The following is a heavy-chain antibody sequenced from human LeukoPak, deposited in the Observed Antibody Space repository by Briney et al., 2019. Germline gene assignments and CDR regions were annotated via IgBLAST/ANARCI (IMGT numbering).Heavy chain of an antibody. CDR3: ASGIAAAGTLGDY. D-gene: IGHD6-13*01. V-gene: IGHV1-69*13. CDR1: GGTLSSYA. J-gene: IGHJ4*02. Sequence: SVKVSCKASGGTLSSYAISWVRQAPGQGLEWMGGIIPIFGTANYAQKFQGRVTITADESTSTAYMELSSLRSEDTAVYYCASGIAAAGTLGDYWGQGTLVTVSS. CDR2: IIPIFGTA.